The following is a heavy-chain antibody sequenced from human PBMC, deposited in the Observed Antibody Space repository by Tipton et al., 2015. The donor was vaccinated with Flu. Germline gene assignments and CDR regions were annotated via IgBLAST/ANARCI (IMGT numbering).Heavy chain of an antibody. J-gene: IGHJ4*02. CDR3: ARGSGSGTYVIFDY. V-gene: IGHV4-4*07. CDR1: GGSIRSYY. CDR2: IYTSGTT. D-gene: IGHD3-10*01. Sequence: LRLSCTVSGGSIRSYYWSWIRQPAGKGLEWIGRIYTSGTTNYNPSLKSRVTMSIDTSKDRFSLKLSSVTAAGTAVYYCARGSGSGTYVIFDYWGQGTLVTVSS.